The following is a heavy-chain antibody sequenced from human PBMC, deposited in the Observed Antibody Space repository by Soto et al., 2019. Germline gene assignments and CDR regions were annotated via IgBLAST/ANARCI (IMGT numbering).Heavy chain of an antibody. CDR1: GFTFRTYA. V-gene: IGHV3-23*01. CDR3: AKEKDYDFNWGSDRFKFHY. Sequence: HPGGALRLSCTAYGFTFRTYAMTWFRQAPGKGLEWVEAISGSAGTFYATSVKGRFTISRDNSRSTVYLQMHSLRAEDSAIYYCAKEKDYDFNWGSDRFKFHYWGRGTLVTVSS. J-gene: IGHJ4*02. D-gene: IGHD3-16*02. CDR2: ISGSAGT.